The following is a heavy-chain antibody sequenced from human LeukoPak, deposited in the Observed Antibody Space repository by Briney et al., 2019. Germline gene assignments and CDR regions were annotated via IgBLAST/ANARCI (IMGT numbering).Heavy chain of an antibody. CDR2: IYHSGST. J-gene: IGHJ4*02. CDR1: GYSISSSNW. V-gene: IGHV4-4*02. D-gene: IGHD6-19*01. Sequence: SETLSLTCTVSGYSISSSNWWSWVRQPPGKGLEWIGEIYHSGSTNYNPSLKSRVTISVDKSKNQFSLKLSSVTAADTAVYYCARSLQYSSGWYPRYYFDYWGQGTLVTVSS. CDR3: ARSLQYSSGWYPRYYFDY.